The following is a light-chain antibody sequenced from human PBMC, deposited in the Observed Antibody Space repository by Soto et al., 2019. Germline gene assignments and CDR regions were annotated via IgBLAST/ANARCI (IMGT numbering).Light chain of an antibody. CDR1: QTISSW. CDR3: QHNNSYSGA. J-gene: IGKJ1*01. CDR2: KAS. Sequence: DIQMTQSPSTLSGSVGDRVTITCRASQTISSWLDWYPHKPGKAPKLLIYKASTLKSGVPSRFSGSGSGTEVTLTIISLQPDDFATYYCQHNNSYSGAFGQGTKVELK. V-gene: IGKV1-5*03.